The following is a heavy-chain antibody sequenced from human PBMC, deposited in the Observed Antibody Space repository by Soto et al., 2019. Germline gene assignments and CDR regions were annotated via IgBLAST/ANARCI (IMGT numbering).Heavy chain of an antibody. CDR1: GYSFTSYR. Sequence: PRESLKISCKGSGYSFTSYRFSWVRQMPGKGLEWLGWIDPSDSYTNYSPSFQGHVTISADMSISPAYLQWSSLKASDTARYSCAGTSTGVMVSDMDVWGQGTTVTVFS. J-gene: IGHJ6*02. CDR2: IDPSDSYT. D-gene: IGHD2-8*01. CDR3: AGTSTGVMVSDMDV. V-gene: IGHV5-10-1*01.